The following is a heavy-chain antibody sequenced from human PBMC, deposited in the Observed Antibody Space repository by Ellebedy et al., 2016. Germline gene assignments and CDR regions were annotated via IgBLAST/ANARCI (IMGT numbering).Heavy chain of an antibody. CDR1: GGSISSYY. V-gene: IGHV4-59*13. CDR3: ARIKGGRELPPQSYYFDY. D-gene: IGHD1-26*01. Sequence: GSLRLSXTVSGGSISSYYWSWIRQPPGKGLEWIGYIYYSGSTNYNPSLKSRVTISVDTSKNQFSLKLSSVTAADTAVYYCARIKGGRELPPQSYYFDYWGQGTLVTVSS. J-gene: IGHJ4*02. CDR2: IYYSGST.